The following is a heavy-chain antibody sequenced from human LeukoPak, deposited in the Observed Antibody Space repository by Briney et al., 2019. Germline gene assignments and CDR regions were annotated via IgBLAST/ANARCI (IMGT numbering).Heavy chain of an antibody. CDR2: IYYSGST. Sequence: SETLSLTCTVSGGSISSGGYYWSWIRQHPGKGLEWIGYIYYSGSTYYNPSLKSRVTISVDTSKNQFSLKLSSVTAADTAVYYCARVKYSNYALSNYYYGTDVWGQGTTVTVSS. V-gene: IGHV4-31*03. CDR1: GGSISSGGYY. D-gene: IGHD4-4*01. CDR3: ARVKYSNYALSNYYYGTDV. J-gene: IGHJ6*02.